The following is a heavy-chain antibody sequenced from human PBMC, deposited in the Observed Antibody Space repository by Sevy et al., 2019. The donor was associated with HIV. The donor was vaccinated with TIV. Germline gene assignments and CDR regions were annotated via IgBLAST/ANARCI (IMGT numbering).Heavy chain of an antibody. Sequence: GGSLRLSCAASGFTFSIYTMSWVRQAPGKGLEWVSTFCFGGSKIYYPDSVKGRFTISRDNSRNTVYLQMNSLRADDTAVYYCAREGCTQPHDYWGQGTLVTVSS. V-gene: IGHV3-23*01. CDR3: AREGCTQPHDY. D-gene: IGHD2-8*01. CDR2: FCFGGSKI. CDR1: GFTFSIYT. J-gene: IGHJ4*02.